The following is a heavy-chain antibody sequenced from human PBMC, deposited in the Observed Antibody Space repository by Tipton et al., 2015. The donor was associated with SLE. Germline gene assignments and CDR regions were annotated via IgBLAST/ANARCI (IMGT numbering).Heavy chain of an antibody. Sequence: GSLRLSCAASGFTFSSYSMNWVRQAPGKGLEWVSSISSSSSYIYYADSVKGRFTISRDNAKNSLYLQMNSLRAEDTAVYYCAREGGVAAAATGWFDPCGQGTLVAVSA. J-gene: IGHJ5*02. D-gene: IGHD6-13*01. CDR2: ISSSSSYI. V-gene: IGHV3-21*03. CDR3: AREGGVAAAATGWFDP. CDR1: GFTFSSYS.